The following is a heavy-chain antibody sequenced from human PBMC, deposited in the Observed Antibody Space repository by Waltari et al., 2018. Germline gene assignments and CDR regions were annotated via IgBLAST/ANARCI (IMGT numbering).Heavy chain of an antibody. J-gene: IGHJ4*02. CDR1: GLTFGRFW. V-gene: IGHV3-7*01. Sequence: EVQLVESGGTLVQPGGYLRLSCAVSGLTFGRFWMTWVRQAPGKGLEWVANINQDGSEKHYVDSVKGRFTISRDNAKNSLSLQMNSLRAEDTAVYYCASGGHVDYCGQGTLVTVSS. CDR2: INQDGSEK. CDR3: ASGGHVDY.